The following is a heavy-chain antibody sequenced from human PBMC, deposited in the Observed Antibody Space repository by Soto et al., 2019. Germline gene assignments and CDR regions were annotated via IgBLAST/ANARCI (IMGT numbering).Heavy chain of an antibody. D-gene: IGHD6-13*01. V-gene: IGHV1-8*02. Sequence: CKASGYDFTAYYMNWVRQASGQGLEWMGWMNPINGATGSARRFQGRVSMTRNTATGTAYLELTSLRSDDSAVYYCGRGPSPRAPAGGTPYYYAMDVWGQGTTVTVSS. CDR1: GYDFTAYY. CDR2: MNPINGAT. J-gene: IGHJ6*02. CDR3: GRGPSPRAPAGGTPYYYAMDV.